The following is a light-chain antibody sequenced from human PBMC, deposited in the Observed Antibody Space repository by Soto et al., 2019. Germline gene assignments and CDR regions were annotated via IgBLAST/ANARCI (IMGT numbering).Light chain of an antibody. CDR2: GAS. CDR3: QNYNNWPSIT. V-gene: IGKV3-15*01. Sequence: EIVMTQSPATLSVSPGERATLSCRASQSVSSNLAWYQQKPGQAPSLLIYGASNRATGIPDRFSGSGSGTEFTLTISSLQSEDFAVYYCQNYNNWPSITFGQGTRLEIK. J-gene: IGKJ5*01. CDR1: QSVSSN.